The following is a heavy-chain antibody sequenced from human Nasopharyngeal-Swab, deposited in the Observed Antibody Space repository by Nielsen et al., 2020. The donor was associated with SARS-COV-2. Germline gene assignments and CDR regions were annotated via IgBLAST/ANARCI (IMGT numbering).Heavy chain of an antibody. J-gene: IGHJ6*02. V-gene: IGHV3-49*04. CDR2: IRSKAYGGTT. CDR3: TRDCEEAIVVVTAMDYYGMDV. D-gene: IGHD2-21*02. CDR1: GFTFGDYA. Sequence: GESLKISCTASGFTFGDYAMSWVRQAPGKGLEWVGFIRSKAYGGTTEYAASVKGRFTISRDDSKSIAYLQMNSLKTEDTAVYYCTRDCEEAIVVVTAMDYYGMDVWGQGTTVTVSS.